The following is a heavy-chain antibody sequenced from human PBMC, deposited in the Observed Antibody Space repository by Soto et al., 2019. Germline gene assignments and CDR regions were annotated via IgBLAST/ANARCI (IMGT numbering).Heavy chain of an antibody. D-gene: IGHD4-17*01. V-gene: IGHV3-23*01. CDR3: ARVFRDYPFYYYYMDV. CDR2: IGAGGDSI. J-gene: IGHJ6*03. Sequence: GGSLRLSCAASGFTFSTYAMSWVRQAPGKGLEWVSGIGAGGDSISYADSVKGRFTISRDNSKNLLYLQMNSLTAADTAVYYCARVFRDYPFYYYYMDVWGKGTTVTVSS. CDR1: GFTFSTYA.